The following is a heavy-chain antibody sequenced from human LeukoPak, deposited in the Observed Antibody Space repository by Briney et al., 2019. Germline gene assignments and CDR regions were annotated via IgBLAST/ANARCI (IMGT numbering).Heavy chain of an antibody. CDR3: ARATSPIRFGQFNIDY. Sequence: SQTLSLTCAISGDSVSSNSAAWNWIRQSPSRALEWLGRTYYRSKWYNDYAVSVKSRITINPDTSKNQFSLQLYSVTPEDTAVYYCARATSPIRFGQFNIDYWGQGTLVTVSS. D-gene: IGHD3-10*01. J-gene: IGHJ4*02. CDR2: TYYRSKWYN. CDR1: GDSVSSNSAA. V-gene: IGHV6-1*01.